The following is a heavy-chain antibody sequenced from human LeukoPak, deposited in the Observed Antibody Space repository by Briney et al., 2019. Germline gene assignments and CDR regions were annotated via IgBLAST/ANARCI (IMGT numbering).Heavy chain of an antibody. J-gene: IGHJ3*02. Sequence: PGGSLRLSCAASGFTFSSYWMSWVRQAPGKGLEWVANIKEDGSEKYYVDSVEGRFTISRDNSKNTLYLQMNSLRAEDTAVYYCARVYGYYDILTGYSDDAFDIWGQGTMVTVSS. V-gene: IGHV3-7*01. CDR3: ARVYGYYDILTGYSDDAFDI. CDR1: GFTFSSYW. D-gene: IGHD3-9*01. CDR2: IKEDGSEK.